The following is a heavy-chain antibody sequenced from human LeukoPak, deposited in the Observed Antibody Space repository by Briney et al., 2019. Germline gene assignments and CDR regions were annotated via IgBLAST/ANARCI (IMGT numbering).Heavy chain of an antibody. V-gene: IGHV4-61*08. J-gene: IGHJ6*03. D-gene: IGHD1-1*01. CDR1: GGSISSGGYY. CDR2: IYYSGST. Sequence: KSSETLSLTCTVSGGSISSGGYYWSWIRQPPGKGLEWIGYIYYSGSTNYNPSLKSRVTISVDTSKNQFSLKLSSVTAADTAVYYCARENWNDGYYYMDVWVKGTTVTVSS. CDR3: ARENWNDGYYYMDV.